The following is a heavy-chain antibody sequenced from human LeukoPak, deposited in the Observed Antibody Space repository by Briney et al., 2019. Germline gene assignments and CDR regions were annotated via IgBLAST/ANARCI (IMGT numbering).Heavy chain of an antibody. CDR2: VGSSGGST. D-gene: IGHD6-19*01. CDR1: GXTLSTNS. V-gene: IGHV3-64D*06. Sequence: GGSLRLSWAASGXTLSTNSLHWVRQAPGKGLEYVSTVGSSGGSTYYADSVKGRFTISRDNSKNTLYLQMSSLRPEDTAVYYCVKARGSDSRAWYFDYWGQGTLVTVSS. CDR3: VKARGSDSRAWYFDY. J-gene: IGHJ4*02.